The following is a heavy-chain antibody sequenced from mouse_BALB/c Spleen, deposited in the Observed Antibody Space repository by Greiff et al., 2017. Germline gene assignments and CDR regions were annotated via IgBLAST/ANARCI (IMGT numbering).Heavy chain of an antibody. J-gene: IGHJ1*01. CDR1: GFNIKDTY. D-gene: IGHD1-1*01. Sequence: VQLQQSGAELVKPGASVKLSCTASGFNIKDTYMHWVKQRPEQGLEWIGRIDPANGNTKYDPKFQGKATITADTSSNTAYLQLSSLTSEDTAVYYCARGYYGRNWYFDVWGAGTTVTVSS. V-gene: IGHV14-3*02. CDR2: IDPANGNT. CDR3: ARGYYGRNWYFDV.